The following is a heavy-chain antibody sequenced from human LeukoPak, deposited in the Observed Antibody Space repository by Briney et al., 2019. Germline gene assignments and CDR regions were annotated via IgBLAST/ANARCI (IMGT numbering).Heavy chain of an antibody. D-gene: IGHD3-10*02. Sequence: PGGSLRLSCAASGFTFSSYWMSWVRQAPGKGLEWVSAISGSGGSTYYADSMKGRFTISRDNSKNTLYLQVNSLRAEDTAVYYCAELGITMIGGVWGKGTTVTISS. CDR1: GFTFSSYW. CDR2: ISGSGGST. CDR3: AELGITMIGGV. J-gene: IGHJ6*04. V-gene: IGHV3-23*01.